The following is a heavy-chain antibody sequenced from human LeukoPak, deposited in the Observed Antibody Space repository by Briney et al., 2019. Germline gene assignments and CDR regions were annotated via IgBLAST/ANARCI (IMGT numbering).Heavy chain of an antibody. CDR1: GGSFSGYY. Sequence: SETLSLTCAVYGGSFSGYYWSWIRQPPGKGLEWIGEINHSGSTNYNPSLKSRVTISVDTSKNQFSLKLSSVTAADTAVYYCARSVGTPALVGFYFDYWGQGTLVTVSS. CDR2: INHSGST. V-gene: IGHV4-34*01. J-gene: IGHJ4*02. D-gene: IGHD2-21*02. CDR3: ARSVGTPALVGFYFDY.